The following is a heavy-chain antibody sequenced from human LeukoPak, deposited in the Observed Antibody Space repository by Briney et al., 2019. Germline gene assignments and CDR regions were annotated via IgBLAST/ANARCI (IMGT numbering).Heavy chain of an antibody. CDR3: ATEMEILRS. Sequence: GGSLRLSCAASGFTFSSYSMNWVRRAPGKGLEWVSSISSSSSYIYYADPVKGRFTISRDNAKNSLYLQMNSLRAEDTAVYYCATEMEILRSGGQGTLVTVSS. D-gene: IGHD2-8*01. CDR1: GFTFSSYS. CDR2: ISSSSSYI. J-gene: IGHJ4*02. V-gene: IGHV3-21*01.